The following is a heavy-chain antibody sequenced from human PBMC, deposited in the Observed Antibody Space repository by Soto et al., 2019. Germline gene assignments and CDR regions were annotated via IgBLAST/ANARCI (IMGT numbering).Heavy chain of an antibody. Sequence: EVQLVESGGGLVQRGGSLRVSCAASGLTFSSYSMNWVRQAPGKGLEWVSYISSSSSPIYYADSVKGRFTISRDNAKNSLYLRMNSLRAEDTAVYHCAFGEESRYYYYGMDVWGQGTTVTVSS. D-gene: IGHD3-10*01. CDR3: AFGEESRYYYYGMDV. CDR1: GLTFSSYS. J-gene: IGHJ6*02. CDR2: ISSSSSPI. V-gene: IGHV3-48*01.